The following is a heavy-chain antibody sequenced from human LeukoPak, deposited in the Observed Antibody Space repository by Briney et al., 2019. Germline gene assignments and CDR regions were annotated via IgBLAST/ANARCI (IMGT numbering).Heavy chain of an antibody. CDR2: VFNSGST. Sequence: SETLSLTCAVSGASISVSSYYWGWVRQPPGKGLEWIGSVFNSGSTYYNPSLKSRVTISVDTSKNQFSLKLSSVTAADTAVYYCARIDYGDYVGAFDIWGQGTMVTVSS. V-gene: IGHV4-39*07. CDR1: GASISVSSYY. D-gene: IGHD4-17*01. J-gene: IGHJ3*02. CDR3: ARIDYGDYVGAFDI.